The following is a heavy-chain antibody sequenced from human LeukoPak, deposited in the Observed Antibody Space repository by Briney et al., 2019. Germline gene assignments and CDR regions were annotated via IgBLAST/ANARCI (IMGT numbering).Heavy chain of an antibody. CDR1: GFTFSSYG. CDR3: AKTPSSYGGSDY. D-gene: IGHD4-23*01. Sequence: GGSLRLSCAASGFTFSSYGMHWVRQAPGKGLEWVAFIRYDGSNRYYADSVKGRFTISRDNSKNTLYLQMNSLRAEDTAVYYCAKTPSSYGGSDYWGQGTLVTVSS. CDR2: IRYDGSNR. J-gene: IGHJ4*02. V-gene: IGHV3-30*02.